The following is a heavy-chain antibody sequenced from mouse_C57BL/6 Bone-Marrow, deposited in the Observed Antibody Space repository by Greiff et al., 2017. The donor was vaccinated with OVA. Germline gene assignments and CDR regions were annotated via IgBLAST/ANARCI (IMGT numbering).Heavy chain of an antibody. J-gene: IGHJ1*03. D-gene: IGHD5-1*01. CDR2: IYPGDGDT. V-gene: IGHV1-82*01. CDR1: GYAFSSSW. Sequence: VQLQQSGPELVKPGASVKISCKASGYAFSSSWMNWVKQRPGKGLEWIRRIYPGDGDTNYNGKFKGKATLTADKSSSTAYMQLSSLTSEDSAVYFCAREDEYDWYFDVWGTGTTVTVSS. CDR3: AREDEYDWYFDV.